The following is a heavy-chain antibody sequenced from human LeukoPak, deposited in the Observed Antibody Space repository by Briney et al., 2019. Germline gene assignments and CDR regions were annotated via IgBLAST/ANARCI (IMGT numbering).Heavy chain of an antibody. D-gene: IGHD2-8*01. Sequence: GGSLRLSCAASGFTFSSYWMSWVRQAPGKGLEWVANIKQDGSEKYYLDSVKGRFTISRDNAKNSLYLQMNSLRVEDTAMYYCARGVYHFDNWGQGTLVTVSS. CDR1: GFTFSSYW. V-gene: IGHV3-7*01. J-gene: IGHJ4*01. CDR2: IKQDGSEK. CDR3: ARGVYHFDN.